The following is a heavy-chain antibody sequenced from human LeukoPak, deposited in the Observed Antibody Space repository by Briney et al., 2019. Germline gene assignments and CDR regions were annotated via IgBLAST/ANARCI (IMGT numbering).Heavy chain of an antibody. D-gene: IGHD3-22*01. Sequence: PGGSLRLSCAASGFTFDDHGVSWVRQAPGKGLEWVSGINWNGDSTGYGDSVKGRFTISRDNAKNSLYLQMNSLRDEDTALYFCARDKVNDIYDPVDYDHWGQGTLVTVSS. J-gene: IGHJ4*02. CDR1: GFTFDDHG. CDR2: INWNGDST. CDR3: ARDKVNDIYDPVDYDH. V-gene: IGHV3-20*04.